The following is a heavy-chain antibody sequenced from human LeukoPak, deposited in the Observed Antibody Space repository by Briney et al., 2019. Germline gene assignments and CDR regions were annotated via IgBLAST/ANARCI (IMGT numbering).Heavy chain of an antibody. Sequence: GGSLRLSCAASGFTFSSHWMHWVRQAPGKGLVWVSRITNDGSGATYADSVKGRFTISRDNGKNTLYLQTNSLRPEDTAVYYCARDRPHNWFDPWGQGTLVTVSS. V-gene: IGHV3-74*01. CDR1: GFTFSSHW. CDR2: ITNDGSGA. J-gene: IGHJ5*02. CDR3: ARDRPHNWFDP.